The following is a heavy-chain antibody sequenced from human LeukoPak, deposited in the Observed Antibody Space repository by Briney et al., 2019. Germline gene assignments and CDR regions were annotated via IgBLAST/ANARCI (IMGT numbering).Heavy chain of an antibody. D-gene: IGHD5-12*01. CDR1: GGTFSSYA. CDR3: ARIDGYNPPDY. CDR2: IIPILGIA. Sequence: SVTVSCEASGGTFSSYAISWVRQAPGQGLEWMGRIIPILGIANYAQKFQGRVTITADKSTSTAYMELSSLRSEDTAVYYCARIDGYNPPDYWGQGTLVTVSS. V-gene: IGHV1-69*04. J-gene: IGHJ4*02.